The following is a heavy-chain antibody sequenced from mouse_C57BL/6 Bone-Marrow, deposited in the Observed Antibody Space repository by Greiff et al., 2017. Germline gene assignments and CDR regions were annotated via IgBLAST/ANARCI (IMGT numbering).Heavy chain of an antibody. D-gene: IGHD3-3*01. Sequence: VQLQESGAELARPGASVKMSCKASGYTFTSYTMHWVKQRPGQGLEWIGYINPSSGYTKYNQKFKDKATLTADKSSSTAYMQLSSLTSEDSAVYYCARVGPRDYWGQGTTLTVSS. J-gene: IGHJ2*01. CDR2: INPSSGYT. V-gene: IGHV1-4*01. CDR3: ARVGPRDY. CDR1: GYTFTSYT.